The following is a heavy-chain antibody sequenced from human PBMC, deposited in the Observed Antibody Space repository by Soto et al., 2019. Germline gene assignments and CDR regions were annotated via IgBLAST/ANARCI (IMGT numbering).Heavy chain of an antibody. J-gene: IGHJ4*02. Sequence: SETLSLTCAVYGGFLSESYWSWIRQPPGRGLEWIGYTYHRGSTNYSPSLKSRVAISLDTSENQFSLKVSSVAAADTAVYYCARIGGYHGPLDYWGQGTPVTVSS. CDR1: GGFLSESY. V-gene: IGHV4-59*01. D-gene: IGHD3-16*02. CDR3: ARIGGYHGPLDY. CDR2: TYHRGST.